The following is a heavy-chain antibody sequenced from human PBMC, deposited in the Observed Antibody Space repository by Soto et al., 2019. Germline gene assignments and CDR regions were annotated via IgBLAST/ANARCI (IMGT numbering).Heavy chain of an antibody. Sequence: QAQLMQSGTEVRKPGASVNVSCKASGYTFTGYGVNWLRQAPGQGLEWMGWISPYNGDTKYAQKFQGRVTMTRDPSTSTVYMELRSLRSDDTAVYYCARNGDSNWGMYWYFELWGRGALVTVSS. D-gene: IGHD7-27*01. CDR3: ARNGDSNWGMYWYFEL. CDR2: ISPYNGDT. J-gene: IGHJ2*01. V-gene: IGHV1-18*01. CDR1: GYTFTGYG.